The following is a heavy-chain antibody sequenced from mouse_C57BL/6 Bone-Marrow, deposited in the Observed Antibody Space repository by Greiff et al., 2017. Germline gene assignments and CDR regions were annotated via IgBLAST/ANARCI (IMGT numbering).Heavy chain of an antibody. CDR1: GFTFSSYG. CDR3: ARHGDGNGFAY. V-gene: IGHV5-6*01. CDR2: ISSGGSYT. J-gene: IGHJ3*01. D-gene: IGHD1-1*01. Sequence: EVHLVESGGDLVKPGGSLKLSCAASGFTFSSYGMSWVRQTPDKRLEWVATISSGGSYTYYPDSVKGRFTISRDNAKNTLYLQMSSLKSEDTAMYYCARHGDGNGFAYWGQGTLVTVSA.